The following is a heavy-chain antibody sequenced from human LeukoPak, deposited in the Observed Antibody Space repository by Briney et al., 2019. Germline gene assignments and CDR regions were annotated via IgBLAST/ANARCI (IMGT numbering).Heavy chain of an antibody. CDR3: AGLVGAPYYYYMDV. D-gene: IGHD1-26*01. J-gene: IGHJ6*03. V-gene: IGHV3-23*01. CDR2: ISGSGGST. Sequence: PGGSLRLSCAASGFTFSTYGMTWVRQAAGKGLEWVSAISGSGGSTYYADSVKGRFTISRDNSKNTLYLQMNSLRAEDTAVYYCAGLVGAPYYYYMDVWGKGTTVTISS. CDR1: GFTFSTYG.